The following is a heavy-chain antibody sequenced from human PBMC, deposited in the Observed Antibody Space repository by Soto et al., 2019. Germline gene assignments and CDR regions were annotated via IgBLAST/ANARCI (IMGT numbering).Heavy chain of an antibody. D-gene: IGHD2-15*01. J-gene: IGHJ3*01. CDR3: ARSDIVVVVAANRSGAFDL. Sequence: QVQLVQSGAEVKKPGASVKVSCKASGYTFTSYGISWVRQAPGQGLEWMGWISAYNGNTNYAQKLQGRVTMTTDTSTSTAYMELRSLRSDDTAVYYCARSDIVVVVAANRSGAFDLWGQGTMVTVSS. V-gene: IGHV1-18*01. CDR1: GYTFTSYG. CDR2: ISAYNGNT.